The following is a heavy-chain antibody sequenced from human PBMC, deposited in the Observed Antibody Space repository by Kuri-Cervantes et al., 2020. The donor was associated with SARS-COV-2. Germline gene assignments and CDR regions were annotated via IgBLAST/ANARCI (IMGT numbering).Heavy chain of an antibody. D-gene: IGHD3-9*01. J-gene: IGHJ4*02. V-gene: IGHV3-23*01. Sequence: ETLSLTCAASGFTFSSYAMSWVRQAPGKGLEWVSAISGSGGSTYYADSVKGRFTISRDNSKNTLYLQMNSLRAEDTAVYYCAKDDILTGYTPLWYWGQGTLVTVSS. CDR2: ISGSGGST. CDR3: AKDDILTGYTPLWY. CDR1: GFTFSSYA.